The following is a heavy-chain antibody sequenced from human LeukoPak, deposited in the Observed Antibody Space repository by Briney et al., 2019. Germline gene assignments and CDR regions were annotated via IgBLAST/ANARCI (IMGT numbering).Heavy chain of an antibody. Sequence: GGSLRLSCATSRFPFSSYAMSWVRQAPGKGLEWVSGIISGGNTYYADSVKGRFTISRDNSKNTLYLQMNSLRAEDTAVYYCAKWSSSGYGSYFDYWGQGTLVTVSS. CDR3: AKWSSSGYGSYFDY. J-gene: IGHJ4*02. CDR1: RFPFSSYA. V-gene: IGHV3-23*01. D-gene: IGHD3-22*01. CDR2: IISGGNT.